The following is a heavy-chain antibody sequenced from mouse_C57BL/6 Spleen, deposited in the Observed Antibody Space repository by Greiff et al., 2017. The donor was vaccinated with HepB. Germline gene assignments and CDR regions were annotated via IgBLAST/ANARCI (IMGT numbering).Heavy chain of an antibody. CDR3: AMLLTTVVAGNY. D-gene: IGHD1-1*01. Sequence: QVQLQQPGAELVKPGASVKVSCKASGYTFTGYWMHWVKQRPGQGLEWIGRIHPSDSDTNYNQKFKGKATLTVDKSSSTAYMQLSSLTSEDSAVYYCAMLLTTVVAGNYWGQGTTLTVSS. CDR1: GYTFTGYW. V-gene: IGHV1-74*01. CDR2: IHPSDSDT. J-gene: IGHJ2*01.